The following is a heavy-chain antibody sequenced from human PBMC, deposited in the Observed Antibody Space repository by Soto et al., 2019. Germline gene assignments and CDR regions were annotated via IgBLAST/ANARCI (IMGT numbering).Heavy chain of an antibody. CDR3: VRQAKLTTVTANVGYYYGLDV. V-gene: IGHV3-23*01. CDR2: MSGSGSGT. D-gene: IGHD4-4*01. Sequence: DVQLLESGGGLVQPGGSLRLSCAASGFRFSTYDMSWVRQAPGKGLEWVSGMSGSGSGTYYADSVKGRFTISRDNSKNTLYLHMNSLRAEDTAVYYCVRQAKLTTVTANVGYYYGLDVWGQGTTVTVSS. J-gene: IGHJ6*02. CDR1: GFRFSTYD.